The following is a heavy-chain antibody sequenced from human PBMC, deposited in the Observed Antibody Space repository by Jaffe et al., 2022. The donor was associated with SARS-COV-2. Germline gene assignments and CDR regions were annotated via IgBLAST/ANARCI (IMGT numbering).Heavy chain of an antibody. Sequence: QVQLVESGGGVVQPGRSLRLSCAASGFTFSSYAMHWVRQAPGKGLEWVAVISYDGSNKYYADSVKGRFTISRDNSKNTLYLQMNSLRAEDTAVYYCARAPSYYDSSGYYYVIRAFDIWGQGTMVTVSS. D-gene: IGHD3-22*01. CDR2: ISYDGSNK. CDR1: GFTFSSYA. J-gene: IGHJ3*02. V-gene: IGHV3-30*04. CDR3: ARAPSYYDSSGYYYVIRAFDI.